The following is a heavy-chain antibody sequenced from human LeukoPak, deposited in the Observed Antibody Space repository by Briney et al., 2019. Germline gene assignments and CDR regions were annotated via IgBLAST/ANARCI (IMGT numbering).Heavy chain of an antibody. CDR3: ARDLYGDYPRGYYGMDV. Sequence: SETLSLTCTVSGGSISGYYWSWIRQPPGKGLEWIGYIYYSGSTNYNPSLKSRVTISVDTSKNQFSLKLSSVTAADTAVYYCARDLYGDYPRGYYGMDVWGKGTTVTVSS. CDR2: IYYSGST. CDR1: GGSISGYY. V-gene: IGHV4-59*01. J-gene: IGHJ6*04. D-gene: IGHD4-17*01.